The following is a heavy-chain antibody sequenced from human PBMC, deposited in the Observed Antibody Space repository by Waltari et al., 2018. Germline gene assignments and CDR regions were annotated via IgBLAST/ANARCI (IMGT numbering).Heavy chain of an antibody. D-gene: IGHD6-19*01. CDR1: GGTFSSYA. Sequence: QVQLVQSGAEVKKPGSSVKVSCKASGGTFSSYAISWVRQAPGQGLEWMGGIIPIFGTANYAQKFQGRVTITTDESTSTAYKELSSLRSEDTAVYYCARDPSGWQTLFDYWGQGTLVTVSS. CDR3: ARDPSGWQTLFDY. J-gene: IGHJ4*02. CDR2: IIPIFGTA. V-gene: IGHV1-69*05.